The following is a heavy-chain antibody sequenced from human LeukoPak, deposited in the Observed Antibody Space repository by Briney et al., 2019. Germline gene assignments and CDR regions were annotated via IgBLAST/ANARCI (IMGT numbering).Heavy chain of an antibody. CDR1: GGSFSGYY. D-gene: IGHD3-22*01. J-gene: IGHJ4*02. V-gene: IGHV4-34*01. CDR2: INHSGST. Sequence: SETLSLTCAVYGGSFSGYYWSWIRQSPGKGLEWIGEINHSGSTNYNPSLKSRVTISVDTSKNQFSLKLSSVTAADTAVYYCARGGYDSSGPSTYWGQGTLVTVSS. CDR3: ARGGYDSSGPSTY.